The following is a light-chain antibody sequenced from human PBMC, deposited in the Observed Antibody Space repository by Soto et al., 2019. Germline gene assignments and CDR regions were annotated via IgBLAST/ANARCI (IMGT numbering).Light chain of an antibody. CDR2: TNN. Sequence: QSVLTQPPSASGTPGQRVTISCSGASSNIGSNAVNWYQQIPGTAPQLLIYTNNQRPSGVPDRFSGSKSGTSASLAITGLQYEDEADYHCAAWDDSLNALVFGGGTKLTVL. CDR1: SSNIGSNA. CDR3: AAWDDSLNALV. J-gene: IGLJ3*02. V-gene: IGLV1-44*01.